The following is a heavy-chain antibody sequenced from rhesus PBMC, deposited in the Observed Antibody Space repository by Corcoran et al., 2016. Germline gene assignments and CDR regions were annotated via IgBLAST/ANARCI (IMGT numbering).Heavy chain of an antibody. D-gene: IGHD1-44*01. V-gene: IGHV4-160*01. J-gene: IGHJ4*01. CDR2: IYVGVGSS. Sequence: QVQLQESGPGMVKPSEPLYLTCAVSGVSISRHYWSWCPPPPGKGLEWIGLIYVGVGSSSYNPSLKSRGTISTDTSKTQFSLKLSFVTTADTAVYYCARYGMGELRYDYWGQGVLVTVSS. CDR3: ARYGMGELRYDY. CDR1: GVSISRHY.